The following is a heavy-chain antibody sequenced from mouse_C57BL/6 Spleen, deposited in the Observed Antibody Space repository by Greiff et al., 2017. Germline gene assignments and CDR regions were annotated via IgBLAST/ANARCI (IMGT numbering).Heavy chain of an antibody. V-gene: IGHV5-4*01. D-gene: IGHD1-1*01. CDR2: ISDGGSYT. CDR1: GFTFSSYA. Sequence: EVQLVESGGGLVKPGGSLKLSCAASGFTFSSYAMSWVRQTPEKRLEWVATISDGGSYTYYPDNVKGRFTISRDNAKNNLYLQMSHLKSEDTAMYYCARDPDYGSSFAFDYWGQGTTLTVSS. CDR3: ARDPDYGSSFAFDY. J-gene: IGHJ2*01.